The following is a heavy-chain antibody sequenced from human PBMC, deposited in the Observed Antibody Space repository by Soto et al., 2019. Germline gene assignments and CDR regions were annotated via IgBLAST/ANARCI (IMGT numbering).Heavy chain of an antibody. J-gene: IGHJ6*02. CDR1: GGAFIGYY. CDR3: ARLPGTGDDYYYGMDV. V-gene: IGHV4-34*01. CDR2: INHSGST. Sequence: AETLSLTCAVYGGAFIGYYCIWSRHPPGKGLEWIGEINHSGSTNYNPSLKSRVTISVDTSKNQFSPKLSSVTAADTAVYYCARLPGTGDDYYYGMDVWGQGTTVTVSS. D-gene: IGHD7-27*01.